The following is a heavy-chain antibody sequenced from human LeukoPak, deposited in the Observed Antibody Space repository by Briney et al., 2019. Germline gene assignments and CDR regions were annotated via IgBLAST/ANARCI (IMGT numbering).Heavy chain of an antibody. Sequence: GGSLRLSCAASGFTFGSYAMSWVRQAPGKGLEWVSTISGSSDGTYFADSVKGRFTISRDNSKNTLYLQMNSLRAEDTAVYYCATDGVGVLPGDAFDMWGQGTMVTVSS. CDR1: GFTFGSYA. D-gene: IGHD1-26*01. CDR2: ISGSSDGT. J-gene: IGHJ3*02. V-gene: IGHV3-23*01. CDR3: ATDGVGVLPGDAFDM.